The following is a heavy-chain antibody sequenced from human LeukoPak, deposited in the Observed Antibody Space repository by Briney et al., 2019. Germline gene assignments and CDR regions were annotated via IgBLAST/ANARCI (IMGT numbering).Heavy chain of an antibody. Sequence: PSQTLSLTCTVSGYAIISGGFSWNWIRQPPGKGLEWIGCIYDRGPAHYKPSLKSRFTISVDRPKNQFFLNVTSLTAADTAVYYCARSRQASGLFSSWGQGTLVVVSS. D-gene: IGHD3-10*01. J-gene: IGHJ5*02. CDR2: IYDRGPA. V-gene: IGHV4-30-2*01. CDR1: GYAIISGGFS. CDR3: ARSRQASGLFSS.